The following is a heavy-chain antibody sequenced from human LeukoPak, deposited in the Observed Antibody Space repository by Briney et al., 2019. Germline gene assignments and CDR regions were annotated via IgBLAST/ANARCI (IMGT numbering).Heavy chain of an antibody. V-gene: IGHV1-69*01. CDR3: ARARNYYGSGSLDY. CDR1: GGTFSSYA. Sequence: SVKVSCKASGGTFSSYAISWVRPAPGQGLEWMGGIIPIFGTANYAQKFQGRVTITADESTSTAYMELSSLRSEDTAVYYCARARNYYGSGSLDYWGQGTLVTVSS. J-gene: IGHJ4*02. CDR2: IIPIFGTA. D-gene: IGHD3-10*01.